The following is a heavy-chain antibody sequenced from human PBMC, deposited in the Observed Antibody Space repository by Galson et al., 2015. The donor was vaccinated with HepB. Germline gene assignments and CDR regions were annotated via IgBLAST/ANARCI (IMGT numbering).Heavy chain of an antibody. J-gene: IGHJ6*02. CDR2: IIPIFGTA. D-gene: IGHD4-17*01. CDR3: ARDYYGDSYYYYYGMDV. V-gene: IGHV1-69*13. Sequence: SVKVSCKASGGTFSSYAISWVRQAPGQGLEWMGGIIPIFGTANYAQKFQGRVTITADESTSTAYMELSSLRSEDTAVYYCARDYYGDSYYYYYGMDVWGQGTTVTVSS. CDR1: GGTFSSYA.